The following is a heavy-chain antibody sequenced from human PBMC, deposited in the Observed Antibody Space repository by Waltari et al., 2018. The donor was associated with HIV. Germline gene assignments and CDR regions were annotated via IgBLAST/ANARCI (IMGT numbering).Heavy chain of an antibody. CDR2: ISYDGSNK. D-gene: IGHD6-13*01. Sequence: QVQLVESGGGVVQPGRSLRLSCAASGFTFSSYAMHWVRQAPGKGLEWVAVISYDGSNKYYADSVKCRFTISRDNSKNTLYLQMNSLRAEDTAVYYCANTAAGPFDYWGQGTLVTVSS. CDR3: ANTAAGPFDY. V-gene: IGHV3-30*04. CDR1: GFTFSSYA. J-gene: IGHJ4*02.